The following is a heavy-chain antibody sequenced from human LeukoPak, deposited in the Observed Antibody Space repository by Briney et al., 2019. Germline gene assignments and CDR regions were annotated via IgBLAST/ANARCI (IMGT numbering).Heavy chain of an antibody. Sequence: ASVKVSCKASGYNLTGYYMHWVRQAPGQGLEWMGWINPNSGGTYYEQKFQDLVTMTSDTSINTAYMELYNLKSDDTAVYYCARDADYGDYSLPANYWGQGTLVTVSS. CDR1: GYNLTGYY. CDR3: ARDADYGDYSLPANY. D-gene: IGHD4-17*01. J-gene: IGHJ4*02. CDR2: INPNSGGT. V-gene: IGHV1-2*04.